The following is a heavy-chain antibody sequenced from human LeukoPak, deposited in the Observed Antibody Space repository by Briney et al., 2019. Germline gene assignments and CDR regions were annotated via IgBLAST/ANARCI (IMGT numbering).Heavy chain of an antibody. Sequence: SETLSLTCTVSGGSISSYYWSWIRQPPGKGLEWIGYIYYSGSTNYNPFLKSRVTISVDTSKNQFSLKLSSVTAADTAVYYCARVNSSGGYFDYWGQGTLVTVSS. CDR2: IYYSGST. CDR3: ARVNSSGGYFDY. V-gene: IGHV4-59*01. CDR1: GGSISSYY. D-gene: IGHD6-25*01. J-gene: IGHJ4*02.